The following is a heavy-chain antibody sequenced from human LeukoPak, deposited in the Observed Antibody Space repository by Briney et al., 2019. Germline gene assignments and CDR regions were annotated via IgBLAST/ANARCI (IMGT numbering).Heavy chain of an antibody. CDR1: GFTFSSYG. V-gene: IGHV3-30*02. CDR3: AKRRITMVRGVIGVPYGMDV. J-gene: IGHJ6*02. Sequence: PGGSLRLSCAASGFTFSSYGKHWVRQAPGKGLEWVAFIRYDGSNKYYADSVKGRFTISRDNSKNTLYLQMNSLRAEDTAVYYCAKRRITMVRGVIGVPYGMDVWGQGTTVTVSS. D-gene: IGHD3-10*01. CDR2: IRYDGSNK.